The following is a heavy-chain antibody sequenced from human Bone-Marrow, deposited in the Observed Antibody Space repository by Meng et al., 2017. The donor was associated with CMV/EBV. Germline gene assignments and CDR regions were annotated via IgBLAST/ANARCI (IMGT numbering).Heavy chain of an antibody. D-gene: IGHD2-2*01. Sequence: FTFNYFAMSWVRQAPGKGLEWVSAISGSGSSTYYSDSVRGRFTISRDNSKNTLFLQMSSLRAEDTAVYYCAKDRGPYASGPGSPFDIWGQGTMVTVSS. CDR3: AKDRGPYASGPGSPFDI. CDR1: FTFNYFA. V-gene: IGHV3-23*01. J-gene: IGHJ3*02. CDR2: ISGSGSST.